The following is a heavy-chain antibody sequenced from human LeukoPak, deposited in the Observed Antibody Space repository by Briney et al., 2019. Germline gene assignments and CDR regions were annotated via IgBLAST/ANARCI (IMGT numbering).Heavy chain of an antibody. J-gene: IGHJ5*02. CDR1: GYTLTELS. D-gene: IGHD3-22*01. Sequence: GASVKVSCKVSGYTLTELSMHWVRQAPGKGLEWMGGFDPEDGETIYAQKFQGRVTMTEDTSTDTAYMELSSLRSEDTAVYYCATEYSSSGYPDWFDPWGQGTLVTVSS. V-gene: IGHV1-24*01. CDR2: FDPEDGET. CDR3: ATEYSSSGYPDWFDP.